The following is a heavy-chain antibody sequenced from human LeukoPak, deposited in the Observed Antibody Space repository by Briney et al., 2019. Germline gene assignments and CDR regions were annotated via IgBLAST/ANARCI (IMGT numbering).Heavy chain of an antibody. D-gene: IGHD4-17*01. V-gene: IGHV3-74*01. J-gene: IGHJ6*02. CDR2: INSDGSAK. CDR3: ARGTISGDSGTGMDV. Sequence: GGSLRLSCAASGFTFSSYWIHWVRQGPGKGLVWVSRINSDGSAKTYADSVKGRFTISRDNAESTLYLQMNSLRAEDTAVYYCARGTISGDSGTGMDVWGQGTTVTVSS. CDR1: GFTFSSYW.